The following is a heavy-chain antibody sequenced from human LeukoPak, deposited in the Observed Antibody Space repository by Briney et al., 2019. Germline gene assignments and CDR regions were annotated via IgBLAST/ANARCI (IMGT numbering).Heavy chain of an antibody. CDR1: GGSISSYY. CDR3: ARETGEQQLVLDYYYYMDV. D-gene: IGHD6-13*01. V-gene: IGHV4-59*12. CDR2: IYYSGST. J-gene: IGHJ6*03. Sequence: SETLSLTCTVSGGSISSYYWSWIRQPPGKGLEWIGYIYYSGSTNYNPSLKSRVTISVDTSKNQFSLKLSSVTAADTAVYYCARETGEQQLVLDYYYYMDVWGKGTTVTVSS.